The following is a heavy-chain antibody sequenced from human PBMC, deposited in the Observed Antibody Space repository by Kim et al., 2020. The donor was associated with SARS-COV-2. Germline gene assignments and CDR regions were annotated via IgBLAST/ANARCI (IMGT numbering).Heavy chain of an antibody. CDR3: ARVGCRGYGCQYYYGMDV. CDR2: INTGNGDT. CDR1: GYTLSSYA. Sequence: ASVKVSCKASGYTLSSYAMHWVRQAPGQRLEWMGWINTGNGDTKYSRKFQGRVTITRDTSANTAYMELSSLISEDTAMFYCARVGCRGYGCQYYYGMDVWGQGTTVTVSS. V-gene: IGHV1-3*04. D-gene: IGHD2-21*01. J-gene: IGHJ6*02.